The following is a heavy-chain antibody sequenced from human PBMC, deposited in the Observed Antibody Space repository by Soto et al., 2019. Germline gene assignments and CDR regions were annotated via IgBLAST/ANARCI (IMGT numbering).Heavy chain of an antibody. CDR3: ARPWRLCFGELPYFAS. Sequence: ASVNVSCKASGYTFTSYGISWVRQAPGQGLEWMGWISAYNGNTNYAQKLQGRVTMTTDTSASTAYMELRSLRSDDTAVYYCARPWRLCFGELPYFASGGQGTLVTVSS. V-gene: IGHV1-18*04. CDR2: ISAYNGNT. J-gene: IGHJ4*02. D-gene: IGHD3-10*01. CDR1: GYTFTSYG.